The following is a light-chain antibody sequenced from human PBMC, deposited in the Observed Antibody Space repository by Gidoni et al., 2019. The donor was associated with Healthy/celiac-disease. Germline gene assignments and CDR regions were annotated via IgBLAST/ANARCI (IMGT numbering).Light chain of an antibody. V-gene: IGLV2-14*03. J-gene: IGLJ3*02. CDR1: SSDICDYEF. CDR2: DVT. CDR3: SSYSITAPVV. Sequence: QAALAPPASGSGSPGRPLPITCTGSSSDICDYEFVSWYQQHPGEAPQLVIYDVTNRPSGIPARFSGFKSGNTASLTISGLQAEDEADYYCSSYSITAPVVFGGGTRLTVL.